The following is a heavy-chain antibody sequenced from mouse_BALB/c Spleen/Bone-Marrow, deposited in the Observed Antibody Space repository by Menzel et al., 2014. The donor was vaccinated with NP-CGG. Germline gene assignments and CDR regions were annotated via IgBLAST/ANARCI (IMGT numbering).Heavy chain of an antibody. J-gene: IGHJ1*01. CDR1: GNTFTSYD. V-gene: IGHV1S56*01. CDR2: IFPGDSTT. D-gene: IGHD1-2*01. CDR3: VRSRLRDWYFDV. Sequence: ESGVELVKPGASVKLSCKASGNTFTSYDINWVRQRPEQGLEWIGWIFPGDSTTKYNEKFKGKATLSTDKSSSTVRMQLSRLTSEDSAVYFCVRSRLRDWYFDVWGAGTTVAISS.